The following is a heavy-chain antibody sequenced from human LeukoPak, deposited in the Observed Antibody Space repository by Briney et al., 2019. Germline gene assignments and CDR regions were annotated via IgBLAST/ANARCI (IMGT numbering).Heavy chain of an antibody. J-gene: IGHJ4*02. CDR3: TTARFLEWLFLY. Sequence: GGSLRLSCAASGFTFSNAWMSWVRQAPGKGLGWVGRIKSKTDGGTTDYAAPVKGRFTISRDDSKNTLYLQMNSLKTEDTAVYYCTTARFLEWLFLYWGQGTLVTVSS. CDR1: GFTFSNAW. V-gene: IGHV3-15*01. CDR2: IKSKTDGGTT. D-gene: IGHD3-3*01.